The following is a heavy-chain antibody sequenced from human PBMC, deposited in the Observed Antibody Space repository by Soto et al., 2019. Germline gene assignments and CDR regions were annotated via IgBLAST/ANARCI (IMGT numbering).Heavy chain of an antibody. CDR1: GGSITSGGYY. J-gene: IGHJ4*02. Sequence: SETLSLTCTVSGGSITSGGYYWTWIRQHPGKGLEFIGFIPYSGSTYYNPSLKSRVTISADTSKNQFSLELSSVTAADTAVYYCARGRTIFGGEGGDYWGQGTLVTVSS. CDR2: IPYSGST. CDR3: ARGRTIFGGEGGDY. D-gene: IGHD3-3*01. V-gene: IGHV4-31*03.